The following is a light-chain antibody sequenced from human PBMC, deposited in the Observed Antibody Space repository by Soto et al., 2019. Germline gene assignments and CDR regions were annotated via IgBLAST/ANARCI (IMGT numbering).Light chain of an antibody. CDR2: AAS. CDR3: QQYNNWPPIT. CDR1: QTISNF. V-gene: IGKV1-39*01. Sequence: DIQMTQSPSSLSASIGDRFTITCLSSQTISNFLNWYQWKPGKAPKLLISAASSLQGGVPARFSGSGSGTDFTLTISSLQSGDFAVYYCQQYNNWPPITFGQGTRLEIK. J-gene: IGKJ5*01.